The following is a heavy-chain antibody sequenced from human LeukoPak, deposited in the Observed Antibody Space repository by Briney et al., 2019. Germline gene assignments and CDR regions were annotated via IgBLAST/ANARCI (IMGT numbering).Heavy chain of an antibody. Sequence: GGSLRLSCAASGFTFSDYYMSWIRQAPGKGLEWVSYISSSGSTIYYADSVKGRFTISRDNAKNSLYLQMNSLRAEDTAVYYCARESYGFTYYDFWSGYFFAFDIWGQGTMVTVSS. D-gene: IGHD3-3*01. J-gene: IGHJ3*02. V-gene: IGHV3-11*04. CDR3: ARESYGFTYYDFWSGYFFAFDI. CDR1: GFTFSDYY. CDR2: ISSSGSTI.